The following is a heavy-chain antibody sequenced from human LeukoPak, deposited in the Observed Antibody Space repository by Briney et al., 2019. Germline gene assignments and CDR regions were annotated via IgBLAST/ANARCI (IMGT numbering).Heavy chain of an antibody. Sequence: SQTLSLTCTVSGGSIGSGDYYWSWIRQPPGKGLEWIGYIYYSGSTYYNPSLKSRVTISVDTSKNQFSLKLSSVTAADTAVYYCARAGAYCSSTSCYGQNWFDPWGQGTLVTVSS. J-gene: IGHJ5*02. CDR2: IYYSGST. V-gene: IGHV4-30-4*08. CDR1: GGSIGSGDYY. CDR3: ARAGAYCSSTSCYGQNWFDP. D-gene: IGHD2-2*01.